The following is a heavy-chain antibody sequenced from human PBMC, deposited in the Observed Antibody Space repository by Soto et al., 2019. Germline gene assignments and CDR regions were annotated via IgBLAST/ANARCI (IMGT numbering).Heavy chain of an antibody. D-gene: IGHD2-2*01. J-gene: IGHJ5*02. CDR1: GGSSGGGGYS. V-gene: IGHV4-30-2*01. CDR3: ARVPDR. CDR2: IYHSGST. Sequence: SETLSLTCTVSGGSSGGGGYSWSWIRQPPGKGLEWIGYIYHSGSTYYNPSLKSRVTISVDRSKNQFSLKLSSVTAADTAVYYCARVPDRWGQGTLVTVSS.